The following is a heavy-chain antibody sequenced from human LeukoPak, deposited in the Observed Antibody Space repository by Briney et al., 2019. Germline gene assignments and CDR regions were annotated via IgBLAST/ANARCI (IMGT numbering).Heavy chain of an antibody. D-gene: IGHD6-13*01. CDR3: ARDLGVAAAGRFGA. CDR2: IYTSGGT. V-gene: IGHV4-61*02. Sequence: SQTLSLTCTVSGGSISSGSYYWSRIRQPAGKGLEWIGRIYTSGGTNYNPSLKSRVTISVDTSKNQFSLKLSSVTAADTAVYYCARDLGVAAAGRFGAWGQGTLVTVSS. J-gene: IGHJ5*02. CDR1: GGSISSGSYY.